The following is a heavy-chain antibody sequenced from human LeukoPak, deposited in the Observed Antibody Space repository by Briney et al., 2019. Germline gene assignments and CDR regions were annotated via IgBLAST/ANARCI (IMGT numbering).Heavy chain of an antibody. J-gene: IGHJ4*02. Sequence: GGSLRLSCAASGFTFDDYAMPWVRHAPGKGLEWVSGISWNSGSIVYADSVKGRFTISRDNAKNSLYLQMNSLRAEDTALYYCAKDSGLYYYDSSGYYPDWGQGTLVTVSS. CDR2: ISWNSGSI. CDR3: AKDSGLYYYDSSGYYPD. CDR1: GFTFDDYA. D-gene: IGHD3-22*01. V-gene: IGHV3-9*01.